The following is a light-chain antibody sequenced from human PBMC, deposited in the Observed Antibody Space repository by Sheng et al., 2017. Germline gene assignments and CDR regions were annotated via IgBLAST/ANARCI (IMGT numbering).Light chain of an antibody. Sequence: DIQMTQSPSSLSASVGDRISITCRASQGIDTYLAWYQQKPGKVPKLLIYATSILHSGVPSRFSGRGSGTDFTLTISSLQPEDVATYYCQKYNSALVTFGGGTKVEI. CDR3: QKYNSALVT. V-gene: IGKV1-27*01. CDR1: QGIDTY. J-gene: IGKJ4*01. CDR2: ATS.